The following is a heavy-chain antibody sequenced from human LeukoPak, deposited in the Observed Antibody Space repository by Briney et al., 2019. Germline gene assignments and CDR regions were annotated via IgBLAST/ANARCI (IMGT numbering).Heavy chain of an antibody. CDR2: ISRSSTYI. J-gene: IGHJ4*02. V-gene: IGHV3-21*01. CDR1: GFTFSSYS. Sequence: GGSLRLSCAASGFTFSSYSMNWVRQAPGKGLEWVSSISRSSTYIYYADSVKGRFTISRDNSKNTLYLQMNSLRAEDTAVYYCAKDKGEGYYDSSGYCDYWGQGTLVTVSS. CDR3: AKDKGEGYYDSSGYCDY. D-gene: IGHD3-22*01.